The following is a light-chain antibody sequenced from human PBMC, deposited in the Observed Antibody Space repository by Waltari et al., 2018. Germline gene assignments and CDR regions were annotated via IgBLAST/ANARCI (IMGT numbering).Light chain of an antibody. CDR2: EVN. V-gene: IGLV2-8*01. Sequence: QSALTQPPSASGSPGQSVTIPCTGTSSDVGGYNYVSWYQQHPGKAPKLMIYEVNKRPAGVPDRFSGSKSGNTASLTVSGLQAEDEADYYCSSYAGSTLFGGGTKLTVL. CDR1: SSDVGGYNY. CDR3: SSYAGSTL. J-gene: IGLJ2*01.